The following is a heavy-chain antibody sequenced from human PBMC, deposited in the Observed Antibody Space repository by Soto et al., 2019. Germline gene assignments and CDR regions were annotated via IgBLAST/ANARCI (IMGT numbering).Heavy chain of an antibody. J-gene: IGHJ6*02. D-gene: IGHD6-13*01. Sequence: ESLKMFCRGSGYSFTNYWIALVRQMPGKGLEYMGIIYPGDSDTRYSPSFQGQVTISVDKSISTAYLQWSSLKASDTAMFYCEKAVNSGWLYYGMDVWGQGTTVTVSS. CDR1: GYSFTNYW. V-gene: IGHV5-51*01. CDR3: EKAVNSGWLYYGMDV. CDR2: IYPGDSDT.